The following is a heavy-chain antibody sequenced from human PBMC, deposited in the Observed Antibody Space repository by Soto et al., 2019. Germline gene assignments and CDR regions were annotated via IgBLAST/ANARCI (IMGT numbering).Heavy chain of an antibody. V-gene: IGHV3-33*01. CDR3: ARVYVKMVAVPPDF. D-gene: IGHD3-10*01. CDR2: IWYDGNHE. CDR1: GFIFINYG. J-gene: IGHJ4*02. Sequence: GGSLRLSCAASGFIFINYGLHWVLQAPGKGLEWVATIWYDGNHEVYADSVKGRFSISRDNSNGTLYLQMTSLSAEDTAIYYCARVYVKMVAVPPDFWGQGTQVTVSS.